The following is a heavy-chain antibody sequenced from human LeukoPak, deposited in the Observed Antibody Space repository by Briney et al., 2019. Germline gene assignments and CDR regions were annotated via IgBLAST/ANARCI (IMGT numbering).Heavy chain of an antibody. CDR2: ISAYNDNT. CDR1: GYTFTRYG. Sequence: ASVMLSCKASGYTFTRYGISWVRQAPGQGLEWMGWISAYNDNTNFAQKLQGRITMTTDTSTSTAYMELRSLRSDDTAVYYCVRSGYCYGGTCHSGAFDIWGQGTVVTVSS. V-gene: IGHV1-18*01. CDR3: VRSGYCYGGTCHSGAFDI. J-gene: IGHJ3*02. D-gene: IGHD2-15*01.